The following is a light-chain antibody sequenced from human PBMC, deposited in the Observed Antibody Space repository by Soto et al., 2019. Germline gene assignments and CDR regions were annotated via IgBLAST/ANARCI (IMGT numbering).Light chain of an antibody. CDR2: DVS. V-gene: IGLV2-14*01. CDR3: SSYTSSNTCV. Sequence: QSALTQPASVSGSPGQSITISCTGTSSDVGDYNYVSWYQQHPGKAPKLMIYDVSNRPSGVSNHFSGSKSGNTASLTISGLQAEDEADYYCSSYTSSNTCVFGTGTKLTVL. CDR1: SSDVGDYNY. J-gene: IGLJ1*01.